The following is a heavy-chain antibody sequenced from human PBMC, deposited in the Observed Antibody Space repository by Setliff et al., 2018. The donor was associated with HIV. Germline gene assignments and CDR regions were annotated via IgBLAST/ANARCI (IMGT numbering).Heavy chain of an antibody. D-gene: IGHD3-22*01. Sequence: KLRETLSLTCAVSGYSISSGYYWGWIRQPPGKGLEWIWRIYHSGSTYYNPSLKSRVTISVDTSKNQFSLKLSSVTAAEMAVYYCARSTYYYDSSGYDAFDIWGQGTMVTVSS. J-gene: IGHJ3*02. CDR1: GYSISSGYY. V-gene: IGHV4-38-2*01. CDR3: ARSTYYYDSSGYDAFDI. CDR2: IYHSGST.